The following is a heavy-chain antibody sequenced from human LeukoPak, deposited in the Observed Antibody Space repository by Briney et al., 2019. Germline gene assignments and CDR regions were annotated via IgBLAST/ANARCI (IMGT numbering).Heavy chain of an antibody. J-gene: IGHJ5*02. V-gene: IGHV3-11*01. CDR3: ARGGYCNSTTCYFNDWFDH. Sequence: GGSLRLSCAASGFTFSDYYMSWIRQAPGKGLEWVSYISSSGNTIYSADSMKGRFTISRDNAKNSLYLQMNSLRAEDTAVYYCARGGYCNSTTCYFNDWFDHWGQGTLVTVSS. CDR1: GFTFSDYY. D-gene: IGHD2-2*01. CDR2: ISSSGNTI.